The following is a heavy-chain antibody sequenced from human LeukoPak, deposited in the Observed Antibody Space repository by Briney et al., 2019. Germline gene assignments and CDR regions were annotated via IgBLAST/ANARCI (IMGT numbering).Heavy chain of an antibody. V-gene: IGHV3-23*01. D-gene: IGHD3-10*01. CDR3: AGRGSGSYFDY. J-gene: IGHJ4*02. Sequence: PGGSLRLSCAASGFTFNTYGMNWVRQAPGKGLEWVSAISGSGGSTYYADSVKGRFTISRDNSKNTLYLQMNSLRAEDTAVYYCAGRGSGSYFDYWGQGTLVTVSS. CDR2: ISGSGGST. CDR1: GFTFNTYG.